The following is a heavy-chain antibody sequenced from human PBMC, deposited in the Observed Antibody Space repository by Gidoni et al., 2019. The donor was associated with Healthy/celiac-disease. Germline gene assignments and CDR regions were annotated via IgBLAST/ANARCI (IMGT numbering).Heavy chain of an antibody. Sequence: EVQLVESGGGLVHPGGSLRLSCAASGFTFSSYSMNWVRQAPGKGLEWVSYISSSSSTIYYADSVKGRFTISRDNAKNSLYLQMNSLRAEDTAVYYCARDGELMVDYWGQGTLVTVSS. CDR1: GFTFSSYS. CDR2: ISSSSSTI. V-gene: IGHV3-48*01. J-gene: IGHJ4*02. CDR3: ARDGELMVDY. D-gene: IGHD3-10*01.